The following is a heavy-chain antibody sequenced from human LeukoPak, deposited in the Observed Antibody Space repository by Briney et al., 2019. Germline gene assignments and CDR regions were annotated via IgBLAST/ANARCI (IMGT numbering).Heavy chain of an antibody. Sequence: SVKVSCKASGGTFSSYAISWVRQAPGQGLEWMGGIIPIFGTANYAQKFQGRVTITTDESTSTAYMELSGLRSEDTAVYYCARGRRSGSYQNYWGQGTLVTVSS. D-gene: IGHD3-10*01. V-gene: IGHV1-69*05. CDR3: ARGRRSGSYQNY. CDR1: GGTFSSYA. J-gene: IGHJ4*02. CDR2: IIPIFGTA.